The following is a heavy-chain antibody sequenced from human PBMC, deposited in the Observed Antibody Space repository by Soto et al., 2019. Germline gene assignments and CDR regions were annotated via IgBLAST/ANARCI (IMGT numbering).Heavy chain of an antibody. CDR3: ARTVMPVGNLPAFDH. CDR1: GGSVSSPKYF. Sequence: QMQLQESGPGLVKPSETLSLACTVSGGSVSSPKYFWSWIRQPPGKRLEWVAYIYNNGKTNYNPSLKSRATISVDTAKNQCSLKLTSVTGADSAVYFCARTVMPVGNLPAFDHWGQGVLVTVSS. V-gene: IGHV4-61*01. J-gene: IGHJ4*02. CDR2: IYNNGKT. D-gene: IGHD7-27*01.